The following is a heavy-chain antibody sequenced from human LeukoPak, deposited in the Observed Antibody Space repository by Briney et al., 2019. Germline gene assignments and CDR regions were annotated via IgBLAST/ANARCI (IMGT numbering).Heavy chain of an antibody. CDR3: ARHSGLAPNYYMDV. V-gene: IGHV4-4*07. Sequence: SETLSLTCTVSGGSISNYYWSWIRQPAGKGLEWIGLIYARGNTNYNPSLKSRVTMSIDTSKNQFSLKLSSVTAADTAVYYCARHSGLAPNYYMDVWGKGTTVTVSS. D-gene: IGHD3-22*01. J-gene: IGHJ6*03. CDR1: GGSISNYY. CDR2: IYARGNT.